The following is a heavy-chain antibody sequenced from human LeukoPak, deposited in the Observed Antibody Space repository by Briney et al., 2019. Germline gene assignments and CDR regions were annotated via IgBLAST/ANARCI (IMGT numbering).Heavy chain of an antibody. V-gene: IGHV1-2*06. CDR3: ASGRYCSGGSCPNWFDP. D-gene: IGHD2-15*01. CDR1: GYTFTGYY. CDR2: INPNSGGT. Sequence: ASVKVSCKASGYTFTGYYMHWVRQAPGQGLECIGRINPNSGGTNYAQKFQGRVTMTRDTSISTAYMELSRLRSDDTAVYYCASGRYCSGGSCPNWFDPWGQGTLVTVSS. J-gene: IGHJ5*02.